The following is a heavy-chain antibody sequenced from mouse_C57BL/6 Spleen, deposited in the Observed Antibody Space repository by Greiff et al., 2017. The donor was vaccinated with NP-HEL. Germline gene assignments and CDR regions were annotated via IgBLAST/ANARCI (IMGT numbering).Heavy chain of an antibody. CDR2: IRNKANGYTT. CDR3: ARNYGTPYWYFDV. D-gene: IGHD1-1*01. V-gene: IGHV7-3*01. J-gene: IGHJ1*03. CDR1: GFTFTDYY. Sequence: DVMLVESGGGLVQPGGSLSLSCAASGFTFTDYYMSWVRQPPGKALEWLGFIRNKANGYTTEYSASVKGRFTISRDNSQSILYLQMNALRAEDSATYYCARNYGTPYWYFDVWGTGTTVTVSS.